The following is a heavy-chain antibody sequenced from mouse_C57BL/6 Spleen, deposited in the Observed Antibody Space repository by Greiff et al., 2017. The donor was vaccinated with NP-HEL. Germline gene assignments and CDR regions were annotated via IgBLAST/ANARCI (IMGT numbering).Heavy chain of an antibody. CDR1: GYTFTSYW. CDR3: ARSLHYYGSPRYWYFDV. V-gene: IGHV1-59*01. J-gene: IGHJ1*03. Sequence: VQLQQPGAELVRPGTSVKLSCKASGYTFTSYWMHWVKQRPGQGLEWIGVIDPSDSYTNYNQKFKGKATLTVDTSSSTAYMQLSSLTSEDAAVYYCARSLHYYGSPRYWYFDVWGTGTTVTVSS. D-gene: IGHD1-1*01. CDR2: IDPSDSYT.